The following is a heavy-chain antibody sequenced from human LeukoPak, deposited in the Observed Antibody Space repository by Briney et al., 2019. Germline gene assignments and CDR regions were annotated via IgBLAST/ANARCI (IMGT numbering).Heavy chain of an antibody. V-gene: IGHV3-30*03. CDR1: GFTFSSYG. D-gene: IGHD4-11*01. J-gene: IGHJ4*02. CDR2: ISYDGSNK. CDR3: ARGLDDYSNYVMGY. Sequence: SGGSLRLSCAASGFTFSSYGMHWVRQAPGKGLEWVAVISYDGSNKYYTDSVKGRFTISRDNSKNTLYLQMNSLRAEDTAVYYCARGLDDYSNYVMGYWGQGTLVTVSS.